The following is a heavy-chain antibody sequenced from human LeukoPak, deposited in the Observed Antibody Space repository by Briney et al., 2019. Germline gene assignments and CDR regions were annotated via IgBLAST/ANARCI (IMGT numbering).Heavy chain of an antibody. CDR1: GFTFSSYA. CDR2: ISGSGGST. D-gene: IGHD4-23*01. CDR3: AKELARWANSDKYIDY. J-gene: IGHJ4*02. V-gene: IGHV3-23*01. Sequence: GGSLRLSCAASGFTFSSYAMSWVRQAPGKGLEWVSAISGSGGSTYYADSAKGRFTISRDNSKNTLYLQMNSLRAEDTAVYYCAKELARWANSDKYIDYWGQGTLVTVSS.